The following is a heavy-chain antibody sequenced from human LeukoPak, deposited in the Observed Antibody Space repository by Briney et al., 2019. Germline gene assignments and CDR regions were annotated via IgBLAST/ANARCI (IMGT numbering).Heavy chain of an antibody. CDR3: TRASQLSTPRYYYYYYMDV. V-gene: IGHV3-7*01. CDR1: GFTFSSYW. D-gene: IGHD2-2*01. CDR2: IKQDGSEK. Sequence: GGSLRLSCAASGFTFSSYWMSWVRQAPGKGLEWVANIKQDGSEKYYVDSVKGRFTISRDNAKNSLYLQMNSLRAEDTAVYYCTRASQLSTPRYYYYYYMDVWGKGTTVTVSS. J-gene: IGHJ6*03.